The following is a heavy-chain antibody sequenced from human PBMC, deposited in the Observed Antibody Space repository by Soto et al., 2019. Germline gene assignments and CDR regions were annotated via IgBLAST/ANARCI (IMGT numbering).Heavy chain of an antibody. J-gene: IGHJ4*02. CDR3: ARDLDGVDFKTELQKERQGDFWSGYLKY. V-gene: IGHV1-46*01. D-gene: IGHD3-3*01. CDR1: GYTLTNYQ. CDR2: INPSSGST. Sequence: ASVNVSCKASGYTLTNYQMHWLRQAPGQSKEWMGRINPSSGSTSYAQKYQDRVTMNRDTSTSTVYMELSSPRSEDTAVYYCARDLDGVDFKTELQKERQGDFWSGYLKYWGQGTLVTVS.